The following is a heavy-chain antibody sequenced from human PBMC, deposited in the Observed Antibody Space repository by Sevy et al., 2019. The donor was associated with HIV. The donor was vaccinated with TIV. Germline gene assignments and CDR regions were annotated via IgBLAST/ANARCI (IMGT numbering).Heavy chain of an antibody. CDR2: IWHDGSKT. J-gene: IGHJ4*02. Sequence: GGSLRLSCVASGFTFSAYGIHWVRQAPGKGLEWVAVIWHDGSKTYYADSVKGRFTISRDNSRNTLYLQINSLRVEDTAVYYCATGVGANHFAYCGQGTLVTVSS. V-gene: IGHV3-33*01. D-gene: IGHD1-26*01. CDR1: GFTFSAYG. CDR3: ATGVGANHFAY.